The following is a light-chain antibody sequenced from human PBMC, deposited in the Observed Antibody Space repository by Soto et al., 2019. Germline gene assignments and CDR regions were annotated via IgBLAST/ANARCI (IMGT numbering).Light chain of an antibody. CDR1: SSDVSGYNY. Sequence: QSAFTQPGAVSGSPGQTITISCTGTSSDVSGYNYFSCYQQHPGKAPKPMISDVRNRPSGVSNRFSGSKSVNTASLTISGLQAEDEADYYCSSYTPIGTSVFGTGTKVTAL. V-gene: IGLV2-14*01. CDR2: DVR. CDR3: SSYTPIGTSV. J-gene: IGLJ1*01.